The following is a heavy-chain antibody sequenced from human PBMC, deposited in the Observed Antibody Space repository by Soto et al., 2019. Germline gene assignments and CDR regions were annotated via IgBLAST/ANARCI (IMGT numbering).Heavy chain of an antibody. Sequence: QVQLVESGGGVVQPGRSLRLSCAASGFTFSSYTMHWVRQAPGKGLEWLAVISYDGSNEYYADSVKGRFTISRDNSKDTVYLQMSILRAEDTAVYYCARDVSMVVVAPGYWGQGTLVTVSS. CDR2: ISYDGSNE. J-gene: IGHJ4*02. CDR3: ARDVSMVVVAPGY. D-gene: IGHD2-15*01. V-gene: IGHV3-30-3*01. CDR1: GFTFSSYT.